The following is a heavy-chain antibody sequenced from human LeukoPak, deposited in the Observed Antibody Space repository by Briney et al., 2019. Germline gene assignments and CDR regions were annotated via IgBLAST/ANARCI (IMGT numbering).Heavy chain of an antibody. J-gene: IGHJ4*02. V-gene: IGHV4-39*07. Sequence: SEALSLTCSLSGVSISSSSYYWAWIRQPPGKGLVWIGEINHSGRTNYNPALKSRVTISVDTSKNQFSLKLSSVTAADTAVYYCASLSRSGSYPDYWGQGTLVTVSS. CDR2: INHSGRT. CDR1: GVSISSSSYY. D-gene: IGHD1-26*01. CDR3: ASLSRSGSYPDY.